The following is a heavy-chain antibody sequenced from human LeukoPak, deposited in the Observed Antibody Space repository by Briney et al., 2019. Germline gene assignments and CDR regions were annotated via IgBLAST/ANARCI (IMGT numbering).Heavy chain of an antibody. D-gene: IGHD3-22*01. CDR3: ARVTRGYYSQDYYYYYMDV. V-gene: IGHV4-59*11. CDR2: IYYSGST. J-gene: IGHJ6*03. CDR1: GGPISSHY. Sequence: PSETLSLTCTVSGGPISSHYWSWIRQPPGKGLEWIGYIYYSGSTNYNPSLKSRVTISVDTSKNQFSLKLSSVIAADTAVYYCARVTRGYYSQDYYYYYMDVWGKGTTVTVSS.